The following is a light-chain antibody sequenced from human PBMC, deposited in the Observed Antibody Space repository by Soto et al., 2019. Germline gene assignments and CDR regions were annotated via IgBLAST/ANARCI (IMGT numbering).Light chain of an antibody. CDR3: QQYNNWPRT. CDR1: QSLTTD. V-gene: IGKV3-15*01. CDR2: GAS. J-gene: IGKJ1*01. Sequence: EIVMTQSPATLSVSPGERATLSCRASQSLTTDLAWYQQKPGQPPRLLIYGASTRATGIPARFSGSGSGTEFTLTISSLQSEDFAVYYCQQYNNWPRTFGQGTKGDIK.